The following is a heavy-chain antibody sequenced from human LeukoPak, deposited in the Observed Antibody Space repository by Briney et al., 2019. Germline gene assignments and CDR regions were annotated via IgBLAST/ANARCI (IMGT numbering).Heavy chain of an antibody. D-gene: IGHD5-24*01. CDR3: AKVFRDGYNYPFDY. CDR1: RFTFSNYA. Sequence: GGSLRLSCAASRFTFSNYAMNWVRQAPGKGLEWVSTIGSSGGSTYYADSVKGRFTISRDNSKNMLYLQMNSLRAEDTAVYYCAKVFRDGYNYPFDYWGQGTLVTVSS. J-gene: IGHJ4*02. CDR2: IGSSGGST. V-gene: IGHV3-23*01.